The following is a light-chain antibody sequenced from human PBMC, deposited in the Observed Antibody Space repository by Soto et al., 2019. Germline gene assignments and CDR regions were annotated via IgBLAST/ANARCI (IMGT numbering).Light chain of an antibody. CDR2: QDT. J-gene: IGLJ2*01. CDR3: QAWDGGTVV. V-gene: IGLV3-1*01. CDR1: KLGDKY. Sequence: SYELTQPPSMSVSPGQTATIACSGDKLGDKYVCWYQQKSGESPILVFYQDTKRPSGIPERFSGSNSGSTATLTISGTQSIDEADYYCQAWDGGTVVFGGGTKLTVL.